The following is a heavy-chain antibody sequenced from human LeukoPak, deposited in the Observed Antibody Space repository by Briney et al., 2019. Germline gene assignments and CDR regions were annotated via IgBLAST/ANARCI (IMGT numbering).Heavy chain of an antibody. J-gene: IGHJ5*02. CDR2: TYYRSKWYN. CDR1: GDSVSSHSAT. V-gene: IGHV6-1*01. D-gene: IGHD2-15*01. CDR3: AANLGYCSGGSCFSWFDP. Sequence: SQTLSLTCAISGDSVSSHSATWNWIRQSPSRGLEWLGRTYYRSKWYNDYAVSVKSRITINPDTSKNQFSLQLNSVTPEDTAVYFCAANLGYCSGGSCFSWFDPWGQGTLVTVSS.